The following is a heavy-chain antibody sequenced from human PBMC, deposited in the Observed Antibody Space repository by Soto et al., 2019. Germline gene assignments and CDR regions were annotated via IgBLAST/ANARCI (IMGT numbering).Heavy chain of an antibody. CDR2: IASSSSHI. CDR3: ARVRTVTTLYYYYGMDV. CDR1: GFPLSKYS. J-gene: IGHJ6*02. D-gene: IGHD4-4*01. V-gene: IGHV3-21*01. Sequence: GGSLILSCAASGFPLSKYSMNWVSQAPGKGLEWVSSIASSSSHIYYADSVKGRFTISRDNSKNTLYLQMNSLRAEDTAVYYCARVRTVTTLYYYYGMDVWGQGATGTAP.